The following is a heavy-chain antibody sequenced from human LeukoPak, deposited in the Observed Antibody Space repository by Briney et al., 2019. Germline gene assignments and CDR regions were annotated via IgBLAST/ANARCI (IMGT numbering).Heavy chain of an antibody. CDR2: IIPIFGTA. D-gene: IGHD2-2*01. V-gene: IGHV1-69*05. CDR3: ARLQPTGVPAAISAAFDI. J-gene: IGHJ3*02. CDR1: GGTFSNYA. Sequence: SVKVSCKASGGTFSNYAISWVRQAPGQGLEWMGGIIPIFGTANYAQKFQGRVTITTDESTSTAYMELSSLRSEDTAVYYCARLQPTGVPAAISAAFDIWGQGTMVTVSS.